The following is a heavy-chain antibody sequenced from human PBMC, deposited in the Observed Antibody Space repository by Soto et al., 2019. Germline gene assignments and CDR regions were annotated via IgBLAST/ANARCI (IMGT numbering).Heavy chain of an antibody. CDR2: IYHSGST. Sequence: PSETLSLTCAVSGGSISSSNWWRWVRQPPGKGLEWIGEIYHSGSTNYNPSLKSRVTISVDKSKSQFSLKLSSVTAADTAVYYCARDGNNGYARYGMDVWGQGTTVTVSS. CDR1: GGSISSSNW. V-gene: IGHV4-4*02. CDR3: ARDGNNGYARYGMDV. D-gene: IGHD5-12*01. J-gene: IGHJ6*02.